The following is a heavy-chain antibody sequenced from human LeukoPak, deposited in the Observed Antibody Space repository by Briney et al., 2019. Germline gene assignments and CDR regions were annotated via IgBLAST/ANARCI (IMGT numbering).Heavy chain of an antibody. V-gene: IGHV3-7*01. J-gene: IGHJ4*02. CDR3: AREDATYTY. CDR1: GFSFSGHW. D-gene: IGHD5-12*01. Sequence: PGGSLRLSCAASGFSFSGHWMSWVRQAPGKGLEWVANIKQDGSDKDYVDSVKGRFPISRDNAKNSLYLQMNSLRAEDTAVYYRAREDATYTYWGQGTLVTVSS. CDR2: IKQDGSDK.